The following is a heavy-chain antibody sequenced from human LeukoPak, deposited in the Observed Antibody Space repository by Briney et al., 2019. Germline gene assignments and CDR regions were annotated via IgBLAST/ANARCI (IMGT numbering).Heavy chain of an antibody. CDR3: ARSGKIYFDWLLDY. D-gene: IGHD3-9*01. CDR2: IGRSGTTI. J-gene: IGHJ4*02. CDR1: GFTFSSYG. V-gene: IGHV3-48*04. Sequence: GGSLRLSCAASGFTFSSYGMYWVRQAPGKGLEWVSYIGRSGTTIHYADSVKGRFTISWDNAKKSLYLQMNSLRAEDTAVYYCARSGKIYFDWLLDYWGQGTLVTVSS.